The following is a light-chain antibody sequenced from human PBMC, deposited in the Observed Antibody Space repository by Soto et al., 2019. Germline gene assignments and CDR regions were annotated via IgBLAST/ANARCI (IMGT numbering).Light chain of an antibody. CDR3: TSYAGTYSFFYV. CDR1: SSDVGGYNY. V-gene: IGLV2-8*01. J-gene: IGLJ1*01. Sequence: QSALTQPASVSGSPGQSITISCTGTSSDVGGYNYVSWYQQHPGKAPKLMIYEVSKRPSGVPDRFSGSKSGNTASLTVSGLQAEDEADYYCTSYAGTYSFFYVFGTGTKVT. CDR2: EVS.